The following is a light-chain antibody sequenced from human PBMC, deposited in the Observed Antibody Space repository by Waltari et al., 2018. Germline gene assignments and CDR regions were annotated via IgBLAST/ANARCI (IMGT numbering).Light chain of an antibody. CDR1: QSISSTQ. Sequence: EIVLMQSPGTLSLSPGERATFSCRASQSISSTQLVWYQKKPGQAPRLLIYGASTRATGIPDRFSGSGSGTDFTLTISRLEPEDFAVYYCQQYDNRPYAFGQGTKLEMK. CDR2: GAS. CDR3: QQYDNRPYA. V-gene: IGKV3-20*01. J-gene: IGKJ2*01.